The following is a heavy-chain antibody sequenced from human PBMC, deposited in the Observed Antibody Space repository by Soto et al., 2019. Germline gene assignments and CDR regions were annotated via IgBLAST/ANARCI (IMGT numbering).Heavy chain of an antibody. Sequence: PSETLSLTCTVSGGSISSGDYYWSWIRQPPGKGLEWIGYIYYSGSTYYNPSLKSRVTISVDTSKNQFSLKLSSVTAADTAVYYCARGTTRDFFDHWGQGTLVTVSS. CDR1: GGSISSGDYY. CDR2: IYYSGST. CDR3: ARGTTRDFFDH. J-gene: IGHJ4*02. V-gene: IGHV4-30-4*01. D-gene: IGHD1-1*01.